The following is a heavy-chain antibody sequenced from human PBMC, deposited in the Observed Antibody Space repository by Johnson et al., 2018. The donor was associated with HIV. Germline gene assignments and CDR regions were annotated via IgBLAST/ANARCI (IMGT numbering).Heavy chain of an antibody. Sequence: MMLVESGGGVVRPGGSLRLSCAASGFTFDDYGMSWVRQAPGKGLEWVSGIDWTGANAGYADSVKGRFTISRDNAKKSLYLQINSLRAEDTAVYYCATRDPTYRPGVFDIWGQGTMVTVSS. V-gene: IGHV3-20*04. CDR3: ATRDPTYRPGVFDI. CDR1: GFTFDDYG. D-gene: IGHD2-8*01. J-gene: IGHJ3*02. CDR2: IDWTGANA.